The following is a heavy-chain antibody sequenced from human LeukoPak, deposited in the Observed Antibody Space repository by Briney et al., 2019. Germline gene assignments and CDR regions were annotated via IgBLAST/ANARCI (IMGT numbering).Heavy chain of an antibody. CDR1: GFSFPNYW. D-gene: IGHD3-10*01. J-gene: IGHJ3*02. V-gene: IGHV5-51*01. CDR2: IYPEDSDT. CDR3: ARETFEGTAFDI. Sequence: GESLKISCKGSGFSFPNYWTGWVRQMPGKGLEWMGIIYPEDSDTRYSPSFQGHVTMSADTSIMTAYLHWSSLKASDTAMYYCARETFEGTAFDIWGQGTMVTVSS.